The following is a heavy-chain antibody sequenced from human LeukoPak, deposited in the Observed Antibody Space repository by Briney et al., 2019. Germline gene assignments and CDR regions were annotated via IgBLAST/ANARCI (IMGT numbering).Heavy chain of an antibody. V-gene: IGHV4-38-2*02. Sequence: PSETLSLTCSVSAYSISSGYYWGWIRQPPGKGLEWIGSIYHSGSTYHNPSLKSRVTISVDTSKNQFSLKLSSVTAADTAVYYCARIVDTPEGSSAFDIWGQGTMVTVSS. CDR2: IYHSGST. CDR3: ARIVDTPEGSSAFDI. D-gene: IGHD5-18*01. J-gene: IGHJ3*02. CDR1: AYSISSGYY.